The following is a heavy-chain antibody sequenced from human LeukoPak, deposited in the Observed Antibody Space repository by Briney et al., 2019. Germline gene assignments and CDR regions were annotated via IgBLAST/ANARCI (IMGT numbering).Heavy chain of an antibody. D-gene: IGHD3-16*02. CDR3: ARGSYDYVWGSYRPRGLDY. V-gene: IGHV4-34*01. CDR1: GGSFSGYY. Sequence: TSETLSLTCAVYGGSFSGYYWSWIRQPPGKGLEWIGEINHSGSTNYNPSLKSRVTISVDTSKNQFSLKLSSVTAADTAVYYCARGSYDYVWGSYRPRGLDYWGQGTLVTVSS. J-gene: IGHJ4*02. CDR2: INHSGST.